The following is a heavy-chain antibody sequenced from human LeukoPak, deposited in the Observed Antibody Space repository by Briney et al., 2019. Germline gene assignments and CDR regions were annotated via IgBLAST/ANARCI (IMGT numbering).Heavy chain of an antibody. CDR3: ARRVAAADTYYFDY. Sequence: SGTLSLTCGVSGGSISTTNWWSWVRQPPGQGLEWVGEISLTGRTNYNPSLNGRVTISVDASKNQFSLKLTSVTAADTAVYYCARRVAAADTYYFDYWGQGTLVTVSS. D-gene: IGHD6-25*01. V-gene: IGHV4-4*02. CDR2: ISLTGRT. J-gene: IGHJ4*02. CDR1: GGSISTTNW.